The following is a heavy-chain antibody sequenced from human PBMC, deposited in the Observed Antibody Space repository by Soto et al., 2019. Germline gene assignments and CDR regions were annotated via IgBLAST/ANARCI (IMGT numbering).Heavy chain of an antibody. CDR3: ATNRGNCSRTSCDWDYDYYYGRDV. V-gene: IGHV1-24*01. Sequence: ASVKVSCKVSGYTLTELSMHWVRQAPGKGLEWMGGFDPEDGETIYAQKFQGRVTMTEDTSTDTAYMELSSLRSEDTAVYYWATNRGNCSRTSCDWDYDYYYGRDVWGQGTTVTVS. CDR1: GYTLTELS. D-gene: IGHD2-2*01. J-gene: IGHJ6*02. CDR2: FDPEDGET.